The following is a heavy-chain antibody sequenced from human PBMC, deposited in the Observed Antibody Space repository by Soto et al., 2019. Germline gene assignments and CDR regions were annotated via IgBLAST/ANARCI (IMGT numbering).Heavy chain of an antibody. CDR1: GFSLSNARMG. CDR3: ARIRAQWELTYYYYGMDV. D-gene: IGHD1-26*01. CDR2: IFSNDEK. J-gene: IGHJ6*02. V-gene: IGHV2-26*01. Sequence: QVTLKESGPVLVKPTETLTLTCTVSGFSLSNARMGVSWIRQPPGKALEWLAHIFSNDEKSYSTSLKSRLTISKDXXKXQXXRTMTNMDPVDTATYYCARIRAQWELTYYYYGMDVWGQGTTVTVSS.